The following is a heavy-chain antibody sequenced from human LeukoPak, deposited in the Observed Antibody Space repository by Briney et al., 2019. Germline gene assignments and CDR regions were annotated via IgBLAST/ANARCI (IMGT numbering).Heavy chain of an antibody. CDR2: INEDGSEK. Sequence: GGSLRLSCAASGFTFSSSWMNWVRQAPGKGLEWVASINEDGSEKYYVDSVKGRFTISRDNAKNSLYLQMNSLRAEDTAVYYCARDSGITMIVVENGAFDIWGQGTMVTVSS. J-gene: IGHJ3*02. CDR1: GFTFSSSW. D-gene: IGHD3-22*01. V-gene: IGHV3-7*03. CDR3: ARDSGITMIVVENGAFDI.